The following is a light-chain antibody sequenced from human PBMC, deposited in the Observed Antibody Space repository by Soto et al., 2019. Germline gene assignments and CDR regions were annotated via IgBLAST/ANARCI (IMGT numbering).Light chain of an antibody. CDR3: ASWDDSLNGCV. V-gene: IGLV1-44*01. J-gene: IGLJ1*01. Sequence: QSVLTQPPSASGTPGQRVSISCPGSRSNIGDNTVNWYQSVPGTAPKLLIYANNQRPSGVPGRFSGSKSGTSASLDISGLQSEDETDYYCASWDDSLNGCVFGSGTKVTVL. CDR2: ANN. CDR1: RSNIGDNT.